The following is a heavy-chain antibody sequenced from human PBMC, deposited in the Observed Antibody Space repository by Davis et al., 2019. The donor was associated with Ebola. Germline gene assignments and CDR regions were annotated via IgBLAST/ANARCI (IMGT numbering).Heavy chain of an antibody. J-gene: IGHJ6*03. V-gene: IGHV4-39*07. CDR3: ARELSTVTAYYYYYYYMDV. CDR1: GGSISSHY. Sequence: PSETLSLTCTVSGGSISSHYWSWIRQPPGKGLEWIGSIYYSGSTYYNPSLKSRVTISVDTSKNQFSLKLSSVTAADTAVYYCARELSTVTAYYYYYYYMDVWGKGTTVTVSS. CDR2: IYYSGST. D-gene: IGHD2-21*02.